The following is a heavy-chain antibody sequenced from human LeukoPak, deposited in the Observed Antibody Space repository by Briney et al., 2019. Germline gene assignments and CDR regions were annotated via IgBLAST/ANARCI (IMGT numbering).Heavy chain of an antibody. D-gene: IGHD3-22*01. CDR2: ISSSSTTI. V-gene: IGHV3-48*01. CDR1: GFTFSTYS. Sequence: GGSLRLSCAASGFTFSTYSMNWVRQAPGKGLEWVSYISSSSTTIYYADSVKGRFTISRDNAKNSLYLQMNSLRAEDTAVYYCARWPDYYDTSKYYYGMDVWGQGTTVTVSS. J-gene: IGHJ6*02. CDR3: ARWPDYYDTSKYYYGMDV.